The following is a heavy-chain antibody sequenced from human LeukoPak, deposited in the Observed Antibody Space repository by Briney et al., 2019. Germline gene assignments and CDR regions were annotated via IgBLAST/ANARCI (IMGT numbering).Heavy chain of an antibody. CDR3: GRDSRWLQFSPGAFDL. Sequence: FSYAAGDTFISYYIRRGRQPSGGGVEWMGRINPNSGGTNYAQYLQSRVTMTGDTSITPSFMELSLLTADDTAVYSCGRDSRWLQFSPGAFDLWGDRTMVTVSS. CDR2: INPNSGGT. CDR1: GDTFISYY. V-gene: IGHV1-2*06. J-gene: IGHJ3*01. D-gene: IGHD5-24*01.